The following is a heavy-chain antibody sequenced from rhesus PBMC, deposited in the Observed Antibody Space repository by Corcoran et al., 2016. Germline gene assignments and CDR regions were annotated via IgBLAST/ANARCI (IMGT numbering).Heavy chain of an antibody. D-gene: IGHD6-31*01. V-gene: IGHV4-173*01. CDR1: SGSITPNK. J-gene: IGHJ2*01. Sequence: QLQLQESGPGLVKSSETLPPTCAVSSGSITPNKWHWIRQPPGKGLEWTGNLASSGGTEDNPYLKSRVSISRDTSKNHFSQNLNSVTAAVPGVYYCVRDGKPAAGLYFDLWGPAIPITISS. CDR2: LASSGGT. CDR3: VRDGKPAAGLYFDL.